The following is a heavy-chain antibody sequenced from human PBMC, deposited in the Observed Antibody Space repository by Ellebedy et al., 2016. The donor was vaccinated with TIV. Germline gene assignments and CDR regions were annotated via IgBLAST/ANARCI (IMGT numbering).Heavy chain of an antibody. Sequence: SVKVSXXASGYTFTSYGISWVRQAPGQGLEWMGGIIPIFGTANYAQKFQGRVTITADESTSTAYMELSSLRSEDTAVYYCARPSGATVVTHYYYYYMDVWGKGTTVTVSS. D-gene: IGHD4-23*01. CDR2: IIPIFGTA. CDR1: GYTFTSYG. J-gene: IGHJ6*03. CDR3: ARPSGATVVTHYYYYYMDV. V-gene: IGHV1-69*13.